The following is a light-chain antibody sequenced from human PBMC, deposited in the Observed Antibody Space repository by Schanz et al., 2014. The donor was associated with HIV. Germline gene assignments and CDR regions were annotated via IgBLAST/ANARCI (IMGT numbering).Light chain of an antibody. CDR2: LGS. CDR3: MQPLQTPRFT. J-gene: IGKJ3*01. Sequence: DIVMTQSPLSLPVTPGEPASISCRSSQTLLNSNGYNYVGWYVQKPGQSPQLLIYLGSNRASGVPDRFSGSGSGTDFTLKISRVEAEDVGVYYCMQPLQTPRFTFGPGTKVDIK. CDR1: QTLLNSNGYNY. V-gene: IGKV2-28*01.